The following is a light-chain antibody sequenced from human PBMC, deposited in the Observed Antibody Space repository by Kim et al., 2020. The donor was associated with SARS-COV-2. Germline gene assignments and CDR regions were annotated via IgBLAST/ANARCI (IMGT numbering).Light chain of an antibody. J-gene: IGLJ2*01. V-gene: IGLV3-1*01. Sequence: SYEPTQPPSVSVSPGQTASITCSGGTLGDKFASWYHQKPGQSPVLVIYQDSKRPSGIPERFSGSKSGNTATLTISGTQAIDEADYYCQAWDSTTVVFGGGTQLTVL. CDR1: TLGDKF. CDR2: QDS. CDR3: QAWDSTTVV.